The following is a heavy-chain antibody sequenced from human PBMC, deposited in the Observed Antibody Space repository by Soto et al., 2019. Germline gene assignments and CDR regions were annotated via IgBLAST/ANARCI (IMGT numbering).Heavy chain of an antibody. D-gene: IGHD1-26*01. CDR3: ARDLSYAFDY. V-gene: IGHV3-48*02. CDR1: GFIFTSYS. J-gene: IGHJ4*02. Sequence: EVQLVESGGGLVQPGGSLRLSCAASGFIFTSYSMNWVRQAPGKGLEWLSYIRIDSNHIGYADSVRGRFTISSDIAKNFLYLQMNRLRDEDTAVYYCARDLSYAFDYWGQGTLVTVSS. CDR2: IRIDSNHI.